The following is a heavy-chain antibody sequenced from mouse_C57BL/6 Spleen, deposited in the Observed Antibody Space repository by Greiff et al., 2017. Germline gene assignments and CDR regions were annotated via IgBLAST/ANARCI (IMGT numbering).Heavy chain of an antibody. Sequence: EVQLVESGGGLVKPGGSLKLSCAASGFTFSSYAMSWVRQTPEKRLEWVATISDGGSYTYYPDNVKGRFTISRDNAKNNLYLQMSHLKSEDTAMYYCARDLQRAMDYWGQGTSVTVSS. CDR2: ISDGGSYT. V-gene: IGHV5-4*01. CDR1: GFTFSSYA. CDR3: ARDLQRAMDY. J-gene: IGHJ4*01.